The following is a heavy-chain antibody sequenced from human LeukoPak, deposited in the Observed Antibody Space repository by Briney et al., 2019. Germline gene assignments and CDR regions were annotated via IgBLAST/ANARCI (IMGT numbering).Heavy chain of an antibody. CDR1: GFTFSNYN. Sequence: GGSLRLSCAASGFTFSNYNMNWVRQAPGKGLEWVASINPDGIKRYSADSVKGRFTISRDNARNSLYLQMDSLRVEDTAFYYCARDLAFSRLDYWGQGVLVTVSS. CDR2: INPDGIKR. J-gene: IGHJ4*02. D-gene: IGHD2/OR15-2a*01. V-gene: IGHV3-7*01. CDR3: ARDLAFSRLDY.